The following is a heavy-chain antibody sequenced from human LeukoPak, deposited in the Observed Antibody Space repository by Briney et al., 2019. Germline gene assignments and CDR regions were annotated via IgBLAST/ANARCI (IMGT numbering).Heavy chain of an antibody. J-gene: IGHJ4*02. V-gene: IGHV1-2*02. CDR3: ARVRYSYPIDY. Sequence: ASVKVSCKASGYTFTVYYMHWVRQAPGQGLEWMGWINPNSGGTNYAQKFQGRVTMTRDTSISTAYMELSRLRSDDTAVYDCARVRYSYPIDYWGQGTLVTVSS. CDR2: INPNSGGT. D-gene: IGHD5-18*01. CDR1: GYTFTVYY.